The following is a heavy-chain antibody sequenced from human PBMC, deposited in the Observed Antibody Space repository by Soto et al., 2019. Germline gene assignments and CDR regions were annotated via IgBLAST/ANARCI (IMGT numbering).Heavy chain of an antibody. CDR3: ARDPDYYDSSGYYRESAGFDI. D-gene: IGHD3-22*01. Sequence: SQTLSLTCAISADSVSSNSAAWNWIRQSPSRGLEWLGRTYYRSKWYNDYAVSVKSRITINPDTSKNQFSLQLNSVTPEDTAVYYCARDPDYYDSSGYYRESAGFDIWGQGTMVTVSS. J-gene: IGHJ3*02. CDR1: ADSVSSNSAA. CDR2: TYYRSKWYN. V-gene: IGHV6-1*01.